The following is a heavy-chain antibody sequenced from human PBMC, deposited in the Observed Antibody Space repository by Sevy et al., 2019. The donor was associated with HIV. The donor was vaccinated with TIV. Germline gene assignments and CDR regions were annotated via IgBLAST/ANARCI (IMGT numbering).Heavy chain of an antibody. Sequence: ASVKVSCKASGGTFSSYAIRWVRQAPGQGLEWMGGIIPIFGTANYAQKFQGRVTITADESTSTAYMELSSLRSEDTDVYYCARERHMTTMNWFDPWGQGTLVTVSS. J-gene: IGHJ5*02. CDR3: ARERHMTTMNWFDP. CDR1: GGTFSSYA. V-gene: IGHV1-69*13. D-gene: IGHD4-17*01. CDR2: IIPIFGTA.